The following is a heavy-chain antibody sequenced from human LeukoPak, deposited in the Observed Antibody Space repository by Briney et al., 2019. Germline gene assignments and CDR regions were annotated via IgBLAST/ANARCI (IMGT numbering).Heavy chain of an antibody. CDR1: GFTFSSYG. V-gene: IGHV3-33*01. Sequence: GGSPRLSRAASGFTFSSYGTQAVRHAPGKGLEWVAVIWYDGGNQCYADPVKGRFTISRDNSKNTLYLQKNNLRAEDTAVYYCARNGYNAFDYWGQGTLVTVSS. D-gene: IGHD5-24*01. CDR3: ARNGYNAFDY. J-gene: IGHJ4*02. CDR2: IWYDGGNQ.